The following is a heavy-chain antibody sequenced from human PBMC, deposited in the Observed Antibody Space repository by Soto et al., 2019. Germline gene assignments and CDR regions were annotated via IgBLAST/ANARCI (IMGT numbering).Heavy chain of an antibody. Sequence: GGSLRLSCEASGFTFNTYSMHWVRQPPGKGLEWLAAIWYDGTQKYYADSVKGRFAVSRDNSKNTLFLHMNSLGAEDTAVYYCAKSLSTAVNYGLDVWGQGTSVTVSS. CDR2: IWYDGTQK. V-gene: IGHV3-33*06. D-gene: IGHD2-2*01. CDR1: GFTFNTYS. J-gene: IGHJ6*02. CDR3: AKSLSTAVNYGLDV.